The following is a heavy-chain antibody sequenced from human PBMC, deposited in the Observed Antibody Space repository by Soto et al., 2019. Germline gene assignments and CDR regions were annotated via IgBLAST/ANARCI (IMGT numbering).Heavy chain of an antibody. Sequence: SVKVSCKASGGTFSSYTISWVRQAPGQGLEWMGRIIPILGIANYAQKFQGRVTITADKSTSTAYMELSSLRSEDTAVYYCARGGYCSGVSCYKRWGDWFDPWGKGTLVTVAS. CDR2: IIPILGIA. CDR1: GGTFSSYT. J-gene: IGHJ5*02. V-gene: IGHV1-69*02. CDR3: ARGGYCSGVSCYKRWGDWFDP. D-gene: IGHD2-15*01.